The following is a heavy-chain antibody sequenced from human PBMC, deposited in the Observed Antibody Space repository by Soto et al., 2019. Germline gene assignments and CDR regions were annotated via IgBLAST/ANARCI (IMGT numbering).Heavy chain of an antibody. J-gene: IGHJ6*02. V-gene: IGHV5-51*01. Sequence: GESLQISCTGSGYRFTHYWIGWVRQMPGKGLESMGIIYPGDSDTRYSPSFQGQVTISADKSISTAYLQWSSLKASDTAMYYCARRPNYYYYGMDVWGQGTTVTVSS. CDR2: IYPGDSDT. CDR1: GYRFTHYW. CDR3: ARRPNYYYYGMDV.